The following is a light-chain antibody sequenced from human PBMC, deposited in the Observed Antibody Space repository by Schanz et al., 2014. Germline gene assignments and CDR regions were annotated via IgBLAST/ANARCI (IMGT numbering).Light chain of an antibody. CDR2: AAS. J-gene: IGKJ3*01. Sequence: IQLTQSPSSLSASVGDRVTITCRASQGISSYLAWYQQKPGKAPKLLIYAASTLQSGVPSRFSGSGSGTDFTLTISSLQPEDVATYYCQQYSSYVTFGPGTKVNLK. CDR1: QGISSY. CDR3: QQYSSYVT. V-gene: IGKV1-27*01.